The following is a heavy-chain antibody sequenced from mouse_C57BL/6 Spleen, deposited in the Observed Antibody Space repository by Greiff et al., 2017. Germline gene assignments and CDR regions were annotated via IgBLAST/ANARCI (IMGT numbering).Heavy chain of an antibody. Sequence: QVQLKESGAELVRPGTSVKVSCKASGYAFTNYLIEWVKQRPGQGLEWIGVINPGSGGTNYNEKFKGKATLTADKSSSTAYMQLSSLTSEDSAVYFCATRDGYYGPFDYWGQGTTLTVSS. V-gene: IGHV1-54*01. D-gene: IGHD1-2*01. CDR1: GYAFTNYL. J-gene: IGHJ2*01. CDR3: ATRDGYYGPFDY. CDR2: INPGSGGT.